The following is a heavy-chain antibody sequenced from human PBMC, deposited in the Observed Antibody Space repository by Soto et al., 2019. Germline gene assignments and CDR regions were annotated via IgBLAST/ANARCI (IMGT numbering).Heavy chain of an antibody. V-gene: IGHV3-7*01. CDR3: ARARAGYWDYYYMDV. Sequence: GGSLRLSCAASGFTFSSYWMSWVRQAPGKGLEWVANIKQDGSEKYYVDSVKGRFTISRDNAKNSLYLQMNSLRAEDTAVYYCARARAGYWDYYYMDVWGKGTTVTVSS. D-gene: IGHD2-8*02. J-gene: IGHJ6*03. CDR1: GFTFSSYW. CDR2: IKQDGSEK.